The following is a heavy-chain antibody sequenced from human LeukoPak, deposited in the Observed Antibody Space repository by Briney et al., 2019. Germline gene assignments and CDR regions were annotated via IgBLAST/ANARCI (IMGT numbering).Heavy chain of an antibody. Sequence: GGSLRLSCAASGFSFSSYAMSWVRQAPGKGLEWVSAISGSGGSTYYADPVKGRFIISRDNSKNTLYLQMNSLRAEDTAVYYCAQEAYSSGWFNFDYWGQGTLVTVSS. CDR2: ISGSGGST. CDR3: AQEAYSSGWFNFDY. V-gene: IGHV3-23*01. CDR1: GFSFSSYA. D-gene: IGHD6-19*01. J-gene: IGHJ4*02.